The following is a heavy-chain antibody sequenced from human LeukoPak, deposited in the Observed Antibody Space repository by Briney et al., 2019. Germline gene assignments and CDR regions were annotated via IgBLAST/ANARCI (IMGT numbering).Heavy chain of an antibody. Sequence: SETLSLTCTVSGGSISSSSYYWVWIRQPPGKGLEGMGSIYYSGSTYYNPSLKSRVTISVDTSKNQFSLKLSSVTAADTAVYYCARETSAAGTPYWGQGTLVTVSS. CDR2: IYYSGST. V-gene: IGHV4-39*07. CDR1: GGSISSSSYY. CDR3: ARETSAAGTPY. D-gene: IGHD6-13*01. J-gene: IGHJ4*02.